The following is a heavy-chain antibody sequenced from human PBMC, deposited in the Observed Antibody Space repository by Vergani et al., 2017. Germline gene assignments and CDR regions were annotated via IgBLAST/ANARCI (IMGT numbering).Heavy chain of an antibody. Sequence: QVQLQESGPGLVKPSETLSLTCAVSGYSISSGYYWGWIRQPPGKGLEWIGSIYHSGSTYYNPSLKSRVTISVDTSKNQFSLKLSSVTAADTAVYYCAGHGVSHYDFWSGYYTWFDPWGQGTLVTVSS. CDR3: AGHGVSHYDFWSGYYTWFDP. J-gene: IGHJ5*02. V-gene: IGHV4-38-2*01. CDR2: IYHSGST. CDR1: GYSISSGYY. D-gene: IGHD3-3*01.